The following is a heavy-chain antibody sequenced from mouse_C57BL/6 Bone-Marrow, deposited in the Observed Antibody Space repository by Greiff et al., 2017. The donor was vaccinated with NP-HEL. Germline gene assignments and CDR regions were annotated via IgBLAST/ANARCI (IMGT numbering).Heavy chain of an antibody. Sequence: VHLVESGAELVKPGASVKISCKASGYAFSSYWMNWVKQRPGTGLEWIGQIYPGDGDTNYNGKFKDKASLTADKSSSTAYMQLSSLTSEDSAVYFCARGAYWGQGTLVTVSA. V-gene: IGHV1-80*01. CDR1: GYAFSSYW. J-gene: IGHJ3*01. CDR2: IYPGDGDT. CDR3: ARGAY.